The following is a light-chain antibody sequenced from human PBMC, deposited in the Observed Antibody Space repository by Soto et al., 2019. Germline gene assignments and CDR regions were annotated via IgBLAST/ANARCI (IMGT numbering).Light chain of an antibody. J-gene: IGKJ4*01. CDR1: QSVSSY. CDR2: DAS. Sequence: EIVLTQSPATLSLSPGERATLSCMASQSVSSYLAWYQQKPGQAPRLLIYDASNRATGIPARFSGSGSGTDFTLTISRLEPEDFAVYYCQQYAGSPPATFGGGTKVDIK. CDR3: QQYAGSPPAT. V-gene: IGKV3-20*01.